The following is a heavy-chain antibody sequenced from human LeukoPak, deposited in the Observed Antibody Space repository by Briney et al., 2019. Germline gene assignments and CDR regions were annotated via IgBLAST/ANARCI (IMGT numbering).Heavy chain of an antibody. J-gene: IGHJ4*02. V-gene: IGHV4-31*03. D-gene: IGHD5-18*01. CDR1: GGSISSGGYY. Sequence: PSETLSLTCTVSGGSISSGGYYWSWIRQHPGKGLEWIGYIYYSGSTYYNPSLKSRVTISVDTSKNQFSLKLNSVTAADTAVYYCARAGDTAMLGYFDYWGQGTLVTVSS. CDR3: ARAGDTAMLGYFDY. CDR2: IYYSGST.